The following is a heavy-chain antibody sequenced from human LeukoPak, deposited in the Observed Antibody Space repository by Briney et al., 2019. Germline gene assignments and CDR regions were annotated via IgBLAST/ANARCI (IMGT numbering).Heavy chain of an antibody. Sequence: GGSLRLSCAASGFTFGMYAMSWVRQAPGKGLEWVSTLSGSGGSTYYADSVKGRFTISGDESKNTPSLQMNSLRPEDTAVYYCAKSAAGIVLMIYAPLDSWGQGTLVTVSS. D-gene: IGHD2-8*01. J-gene: IGHJ4*02. CDR3: AKSAAGIVLMIYAPLDS. CDR1: GFTFGMYA. V-gene: IGHV3-23*01. CDR2: LSGSGGST.